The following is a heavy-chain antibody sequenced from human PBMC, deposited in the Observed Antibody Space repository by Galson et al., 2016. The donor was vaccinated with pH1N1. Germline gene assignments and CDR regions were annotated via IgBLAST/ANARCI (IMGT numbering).Heavy chain of an antibody. Sequence: CAISGDSVSSNSATWNWIRQSPSRGLEWLGRTYYRSKWYNDYAESVKSRIIISPDTSKNQLSLQLNSVTPADTAVYYCARGVIDYVFWSGYQDHAAVDIWGQGTMVIVAS. CDR2: TYYRSKWYN. CDR1: GDSVSSNSAT. D-gene: IGHD3-3*01. V-gene: IGHV6-1*01. J-gene: IGHJ3*02. CDR3: ARGVIDYVFWSGYQDHAAVDI.